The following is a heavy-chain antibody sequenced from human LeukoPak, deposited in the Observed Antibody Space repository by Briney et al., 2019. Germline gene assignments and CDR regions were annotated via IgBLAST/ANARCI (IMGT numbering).Heavy chain of an antibody. J-gene: IGHJ4*02. CDR1: DGSISSYY. D-gene: IGHD6-19*01. CDR3: ARVVGSGWNYFDS. CDR2: RHHSGSS. V-gene: IGHV4-59*01. Sequence: SETLSLTCTVSDGSISSYYWSWLRQPPGKGLEWIAYRHHSGSSNYNPSLESRVTVSVDTSNNQFSLRVSSVTAADTAVYYCARVVGSGWNYFDSWGQGTLVTVSS.